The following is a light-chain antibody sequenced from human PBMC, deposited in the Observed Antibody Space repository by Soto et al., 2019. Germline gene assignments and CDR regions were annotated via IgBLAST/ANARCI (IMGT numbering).Light chain of an antibody. CDR1: TSNIGSNT. Sequence: QSVLAQPPSASGTPGQRVTISCSGSTSNIGSNTVSWYRQLPGTAPKVLMYGSDQRPSGVPDRFSGFTSGTSASLAISGLQSEEEADYYWAAWEESLKGWVFGGGTKPTVL. J-gene: IGLJ3*02. CDR3: AAWEESLKGWV. CDR2: GSD. V-gene: IGLV1-44*01.